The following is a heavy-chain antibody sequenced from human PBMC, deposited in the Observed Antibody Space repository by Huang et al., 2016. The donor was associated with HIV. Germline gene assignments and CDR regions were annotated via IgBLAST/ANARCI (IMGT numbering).Heavy chain of an antibody. CDR3: VRARSTFYD. V-gene: IGHV4-59*02. Sequence: QVQLLESGPGLVKTSETLSLTCTVSGGSVSGHYWSWIRQPPGKGLEWIGTIYYSGSTIYNPSLKSRLTLSVDASMNQISLTLSSLTAADTAVYYCVRARSTFYDWGQGTLVIVSS. CDR1: GGSVSGHY. J-gene: IGHJ4*02. CDR2: IYYSGST. D-gene: IGHD3-3*02.